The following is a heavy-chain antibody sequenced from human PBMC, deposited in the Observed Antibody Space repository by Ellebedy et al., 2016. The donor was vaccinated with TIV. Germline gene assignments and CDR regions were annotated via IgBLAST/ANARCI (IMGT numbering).Heavy chain of an antibody. Sequence: SETLSLTXTVSGGSISSSSYYWSWIRQPPGKGLEWIGEINHSGSTNYNPSLKSRVTISVDTSKNQFSLKLSSVTAADTAVYYCARGGKWQWLAYYFDYWGQGTLVTVSS. V-gene: IGHV4-39*07. CDR1: GGSISSSSYY. J-gene: IGHJ4*02. CDR3: ARGGKWQWLAYYFDY. CDR2: INHSGST. D-gene: IGHD6-19*01.